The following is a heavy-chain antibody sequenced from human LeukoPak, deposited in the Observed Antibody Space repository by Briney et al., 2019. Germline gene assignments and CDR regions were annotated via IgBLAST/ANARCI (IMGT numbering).Heavy chain of an antibody. CDR1: GYTLTELS. J-gene: IGHJ3*02. CDR2: FGPEDGET. CDR3: ATDPSGSYYGAFDI. Sequence: GASVKVSCKVSGYTLTELSMHWVRQAPGKGLEWMGGFGPEDGETIYAQKFQGRVTMTEDTSTDTAYMELSSLRSEDTAVYYCATDPSGSYYGAFDIWGQGTMVTVSS. V-gene: IGHV1-24*01. D-gene: IGHD1-26*01.